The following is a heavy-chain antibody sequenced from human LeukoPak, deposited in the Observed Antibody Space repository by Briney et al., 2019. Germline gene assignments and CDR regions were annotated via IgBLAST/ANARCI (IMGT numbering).Heavy chain of an antibody. CDR1: GGSISSYY. CDR3: ARHEAVAGTADAFDI. CDR2: IYYGGST. V-gene: IGHV4-59*08. J-gene: IGHJ3*02. Sequence: SETLSLTCTVSGGSISSYYWSWIRQPPGKGLEWIGYIYYGGSTNYNPSLKSRVTISVDTSKNQFSLKLSSVTAADTAVYYCARHEAVAGTADAFDIWGQGTMVTVSS. D-gene: IGHD6-19*01.